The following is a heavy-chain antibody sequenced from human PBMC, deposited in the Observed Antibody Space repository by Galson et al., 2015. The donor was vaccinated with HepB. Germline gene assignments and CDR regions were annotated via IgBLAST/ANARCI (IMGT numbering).Heavy chain of an antibody. Sequence: SLRLSCAASGFTFSSYAMSWVRQAPGKGLEWVSAISGSGGSTYYADSVKGRFTISRDNSKNTLYLQMNSLRAEDTAVYYCAKDLSGFTMVRGVMVYWGQGTLVTVSS. D-gene: IGHD3-10*01. CDR2: ISGSGGST. V-gene: IGHV3-23*01. CDR1: GFTFSSYA. CDR3: AKDLSGFTMVRGVMVY. J-gene: IGHJ4*02.